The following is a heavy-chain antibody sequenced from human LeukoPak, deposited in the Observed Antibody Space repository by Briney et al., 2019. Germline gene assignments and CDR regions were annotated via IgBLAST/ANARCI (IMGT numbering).Heavy chain of an antibody. J-gene: IGHJ4*02. CDR3: ARTGRITGTTH. CDR2: IYYSGST. CDR1: GGSISSSSYY. D-gene: IGHD1-20*01. Sequence: SETLSLTCTVSGGSISSSSYYWGWIRQPPGKGLEWIGSIYYSGSTYYNPSLKSRVTISVDTSKNQFSLKLSSVTAADTAVYYCARTGRITGTTHWGQGTLVTVSS. V-gene: IGHV4-39*01.